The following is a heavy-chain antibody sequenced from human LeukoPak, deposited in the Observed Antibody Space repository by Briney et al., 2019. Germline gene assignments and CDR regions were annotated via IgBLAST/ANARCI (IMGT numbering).Heavy chain of an antibody. D-gene: IGHD1-26*01. J-gene: IGHJ4*02. CDR3: AKDEASGSYFDY. CDR2: ISGSGGST. V-gene: IGHV3-23*01. Sequence: PGGSLRLSCAASGFTSSSYAMSWVRQAPGKGLEWVSAISGSGGSTYYADSVKGRFTISRDNSKNTLYLQMNSLRAEDTAVYYCAKDEASGSYFDYWGQGTLVTVSS. CDR1: GFTSSSYA.